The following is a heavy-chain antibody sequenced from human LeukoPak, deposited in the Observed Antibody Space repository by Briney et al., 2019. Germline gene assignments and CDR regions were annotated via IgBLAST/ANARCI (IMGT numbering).Heavy chain of an antibody. J-gene: IGHJ5*02. Sequence: ASVKVSCKASGYTFTSYAMNWVRQAPGQGLEWMGWINTNTGNPTYAQGFTGRFVFSLDTSVSTAYLQISSLKAEDTAVYYCAREELRYFDWLLSGPDCNWFDPWGQGTLVTVSS. CDR2: INTNTGNP. V-gene: IGHV7-4-1*02. D-gene: IGHD3-9*01. CDR1: GYTFTSYA. CDR3: AREELRYFDWLLSGPDCNWFDP.